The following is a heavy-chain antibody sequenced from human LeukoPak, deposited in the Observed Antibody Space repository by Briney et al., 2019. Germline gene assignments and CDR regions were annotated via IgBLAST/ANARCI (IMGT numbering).Heavy chain of an antibody. CDR3: AKSFLGFYYDSSSYLSPYYYYMDV. CDR1: GFTFSSYT. Sequence: GGSLRLSCAASGFTFSSYTMNWFRQAPGKGLEWVAVISYDGSNKYYADSVKGRFTISRDNSKNTLYLQMNSLRAEDTAVYFCAKSFLGFYYDSSSYLSPYYYYMDVWGKGTTVTISS. J-gene: IGHJ6*03. CDR2: ISYDGSNK. D-gene: IGHD3-22*01. V-gene: IGHV3-30*04.